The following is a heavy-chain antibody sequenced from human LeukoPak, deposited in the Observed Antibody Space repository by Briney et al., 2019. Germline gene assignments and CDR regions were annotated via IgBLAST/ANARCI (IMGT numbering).Heavy chain of an antibody. J-gene: IGHJ3*02. V-gene: IGHV4-30-4*08. D-gene: IGHD3-16*02. CDR1: GGSISSGDYY. CDR2: IYYSGNT. Sequence: PSQTLSLTCTVSGGSISSGDYYWSWIRQPPGKGLEWIGYIYYSGNTYYNPSLKSRVTISVDTSKNQFSLKLSSVTAADTAVYYCATDYVWGSYRDDAFDIWGQGTMVTVSS. CDR3: ATDYVWGSYRDDAFDI.